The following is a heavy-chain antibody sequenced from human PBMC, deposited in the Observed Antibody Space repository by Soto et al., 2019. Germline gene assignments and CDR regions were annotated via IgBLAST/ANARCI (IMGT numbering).Heavy chain of an antibody. CDR1: GGSFSGYY. J-gene: IGHJ4*02. D-gene: IGHD3-10*01. CDR2: INHSGST. Sequence: SETRSLTCAVYGGSFSGYYWSWIRQPPGKGLEWIGEINHSGSTNYNPSLRSRVTISVDTSKNQFSLKLSSVTAADTAVYYCARGLGITMVRGVTRPFDYWGQGTLVTVSS. V-gene: IGHV4-34*01. CDR3: ARGLGITMVRGVTRPFDY.